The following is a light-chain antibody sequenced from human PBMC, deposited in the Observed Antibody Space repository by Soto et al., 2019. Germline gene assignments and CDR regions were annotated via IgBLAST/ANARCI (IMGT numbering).Light chain of an antibody. J-gene: IGKJ2*01. Sequence: EIVLTQSQATLSGSPGEGASLXCRASQSVSSKLAWYQQKPGQAPRLLMYDASTRATGFPATFSGSGSGTEFTLTISSLQSEDFAVYYCQHYKSWPYTFGQGPRWIS. CDR2: DAS. CDR1: QSVSSK. CDR3: QHYKSWPYT. V-gene: IGKV3-15*01.